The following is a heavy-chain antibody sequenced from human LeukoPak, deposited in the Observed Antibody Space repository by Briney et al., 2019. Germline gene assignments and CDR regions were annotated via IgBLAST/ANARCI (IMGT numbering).Heavy chain of an antibody. CDR2: MNPNSGNT. D-gene: IGHD2-2*01. V-gene: IGHV1-8*01. CDR3: VRGFRYCSSTSCSISSYYFDY. CDR1: GYTFTSYD. Sequence: ASVKVSCKASGYTFTSYDINWVRQATGQGLEWMGWMNPNSGNTGYAQKFQGRVTMTRSTSISTAYMELSSLRSEDTAVYYCVRGFRYCSSTSCSISSYYFDYWGQGTLVTVSS. J-gene: IGHJ4*02.